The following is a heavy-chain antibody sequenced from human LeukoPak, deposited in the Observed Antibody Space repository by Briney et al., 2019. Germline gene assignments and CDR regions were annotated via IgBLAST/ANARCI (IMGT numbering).Heavy chain of an antibody. CDR3: ARDSFYDYVWGSYRRDAFDI. CDR2: ISSSGSTI. J-gene: IGHJ3*02. D-gene: IGHD3-16*02. V-gene: IGHV3-11*01. CDR1: GFTFSDYY. Sequence: GGSLRLSCAASGFTFSDYYMSWIRQAPGKGLEWVSYISSSGSTIYYADSVKGRFTISRDNAKNSLYLQMNSLRAEDTAVYYCARDSFYDYVWGSYRRDAFDIWGQGTMVTVSS.